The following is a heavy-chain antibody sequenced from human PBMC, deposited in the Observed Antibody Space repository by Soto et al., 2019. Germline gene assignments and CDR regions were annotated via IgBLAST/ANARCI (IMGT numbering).Heavy chain of an antibody. D-gene: IGHD3-10*01. CDR3: ARDLDGSGSYYTDY. J-gene: IGHJ4*02. CDR1: GYTFTGYY. CDR2: INPNSGGT. Sequence: QVQLVQSGAEVKKPGASVKVSCKASGYTFTGYYMHWVRQAPGQGLEWMGWINPNSGGTNYAQNLQGRVTMTTDTSTSTAYMEMRSLRSDDTAVYYCARDLDGSGSYYTDYWGPGTLVTVSS. V-gene: IGHV1-2*02.